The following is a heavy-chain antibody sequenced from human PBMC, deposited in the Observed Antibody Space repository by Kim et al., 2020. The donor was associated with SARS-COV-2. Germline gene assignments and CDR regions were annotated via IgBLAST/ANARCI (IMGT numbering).Heavy chain of an antibody. CDR2: IYYSGST. CDR1: GGSISSSSYY. Sequence: SETLSLTCTVSGGSISSSSYYWGWIRQPPGKGLEWIGSIYYSGSTYYNPSLKSRVTISVDTSKNQFSLKLSSVTAADTAVYYCARGVSTFVGVVIQVNW. D-gene: IGHD3-3*01. J-gene: IGHJ5*01. V-gene: IGHV4-39*07. CDR3: ARGVSTFVGVVIQVNW.